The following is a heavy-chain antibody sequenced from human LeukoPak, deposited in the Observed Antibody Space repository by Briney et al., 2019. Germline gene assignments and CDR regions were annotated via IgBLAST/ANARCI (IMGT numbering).Heavy chain of an antibody. J-gene: IGHJ6*02. CDR1: GFTFSSYG. CDR2: IWYDGSNK. CDR3: ARESPTVTTYYYGMDV. D-gene: IGHD4-17*01. V-gene: IGHV3-33*01. Sequence: GRSLRLSCAASGFTFSSYGMHWVRQAPGKGLEWVVVIWYDGSNKYYADSVKGRFTISRDNSKNTLYLQMNSLRAEDTAVYYCARESPTVTTYYYGMDVWGQGTTVTVSS.